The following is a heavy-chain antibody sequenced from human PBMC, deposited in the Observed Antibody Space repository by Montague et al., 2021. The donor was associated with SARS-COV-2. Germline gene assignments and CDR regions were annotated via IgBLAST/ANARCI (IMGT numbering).Heavy chain of an antibody. CDR3: ARGDGVVVAAPYI. CDR2: MYDSGST. Sequence: TLSLTCTVSGGSISNGVYYCSWIRQHPGKGLEWIGYMYDSGSTYYNPSLTSRVTMSLDTSKNQFSLKLSSVTAADTAVYYCARGDGVVVAAPYIWGQGTMVTVSS. V-gene: IGHV4-31*03. CDR1: GGSISNGVYY. J-gene: IGHJ3*02. D-gene: IGHD2-15*01.